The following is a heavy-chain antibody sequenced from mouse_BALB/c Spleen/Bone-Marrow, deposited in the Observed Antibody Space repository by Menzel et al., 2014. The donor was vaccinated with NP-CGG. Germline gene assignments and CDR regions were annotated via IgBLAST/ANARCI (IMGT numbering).Heavy chain of an antibody. Sequence: EVKLMESGGGLVKVGESLKLSCAASGFTFSTYYMSWVRQTPEKRLELVAAIYTNDGRTYYPDTVKGRFAISRDNAKNTLYLQMSSLKSEDTALYYCARRAFYALDYWGQGTSVTVSS. V-gene: IGHV5-6-2*01. CDR3: ARRAFYALDY. CDR2: IYTNDGRT. J-gene: IGHJ4*01. CDR1: GFTFSTYY.